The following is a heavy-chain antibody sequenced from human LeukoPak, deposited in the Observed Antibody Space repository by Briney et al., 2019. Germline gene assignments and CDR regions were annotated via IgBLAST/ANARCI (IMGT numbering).Heavy chain of an antibody. CDR1: GGSFSGYY. Sequence: PSETLSLTCAVYGGSFSGYYWSWIRQPPGKGLEWIGEINHSESTNYNPSLKSRVTISLDTSKNQFSLKLSSVTAADTALYYCARDEYSYGSRTHPYFFDYWGQGTLVTVSS. V-gene: IGHV4-34*01. CDR2: INHSEST. D-gene: IGHD5-18*01. CDR3: ARDEYSYGSRTHPYFFDY. J-gene: IGHJ4*02.